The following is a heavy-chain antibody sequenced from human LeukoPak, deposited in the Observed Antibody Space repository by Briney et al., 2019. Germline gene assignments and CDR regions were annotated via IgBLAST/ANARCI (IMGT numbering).Heavy chain of an antibody. CDR1: GGSISSYY. Sequence: PSETLSLTCTVSGGSISSYYWSWIRQPAGKGLEWIGRIYTSGSTNYNPSLKSRVTMSVDTSKNQFSLKLSSVTAADTAVYYCARENFSDGYDYFWGLPSYYFDYWGQGTLVTVSS. D-gene: IGHD5-12*01. V-gene: IGHV4-4*07. J-gene: IGHJ4*02. CDR2: IYTSGST. CDR3: ARENFSDGYDYFWGLPSYYFDY.